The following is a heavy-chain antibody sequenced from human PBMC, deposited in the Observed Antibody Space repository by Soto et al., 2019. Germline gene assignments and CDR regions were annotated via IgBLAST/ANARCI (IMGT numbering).Heavy chain of an antibody. D-gene: IGHD1-26*01. CDR3: ATHGPSILRGVDV. J-gene: IGHJ6*02. V-gene: IGHV5-51*01. Sequence: PGESLKISCKVSGYSFTNYWIGWMRQMPGEGLEWMGIINPGDSDTRYSPSFQGQVTISVDKSINTAYLQWSSLKASDTAMYYCATHGPSILRGVDVWGQGTTVTVSS. CDR2: INPGDSDT. CDR1: GYSFTNYW.